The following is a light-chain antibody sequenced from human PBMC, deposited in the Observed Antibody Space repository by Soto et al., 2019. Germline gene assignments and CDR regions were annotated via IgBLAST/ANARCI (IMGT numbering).Light chain of an antibody. CDR2: EVT. Sequence: QSVLTQPASVSGSPGQSITISCTGTRSDVGSYNFVSWYRQYPGTAPQLILYEVTQRASGISNRFSGSKSGNTASLTISDLQTEDDTDYYCCSYAGNNTLIFGGGTKLTVL. CDR1: RSDVGSYNF. J-gene: IGLJ2*01. V-gene: IGLV2-23*02. CDR3: CSYAGNNTLI.